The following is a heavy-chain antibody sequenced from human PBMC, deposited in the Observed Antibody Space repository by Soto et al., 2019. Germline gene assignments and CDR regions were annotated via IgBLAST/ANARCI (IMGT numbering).Heavy chain of an antibody. Sequence: QVQLVESGGGVVQPGRSLRLSCAASGFTFSSYGMHWVRQAPGKGLEWVAVISYDGSNKYYADSVKGRFTISRDNSKNTLYLQMNSLRAEDTAVYYCAKDLRYYDSSGYYQQNWGQGTLVTVSS. CDR2: ISYDGSNK. CDR3: AKDLRYYDSSGYYQQN. D-gene: IGHD3-22*01. J-gene: IGHJ4*02. V-gene: IGHV3-30*18. CDR1: GFTFSSYG.